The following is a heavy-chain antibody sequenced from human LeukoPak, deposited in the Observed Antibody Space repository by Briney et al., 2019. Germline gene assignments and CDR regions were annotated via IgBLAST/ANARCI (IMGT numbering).Heavy chain of an antibody. V-gene: IGHV4-59*01. J-gene: IGHJ3*01. CDR3: ARSYDTSGYFHAFDL. D-gene: IGHD3-22*01. CDR2: ISYSGGT. Sequence: PSETLSLTCTVSGGSISNYYWSWIRQTPGKGLEWIGYISYSGGTNYNPSLKSRVTISLDTSKNHFSLKLTSVTAADTALYFCARSYDTSGYFHAFDLWGQGTMITVSS. CDR1: GGSISNYY.